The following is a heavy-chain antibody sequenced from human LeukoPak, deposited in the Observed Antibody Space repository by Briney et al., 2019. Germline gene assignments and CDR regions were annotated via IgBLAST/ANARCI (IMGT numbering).Heavy chain of an antibody. Sequence: GGSLRLSCAASGFTFSSYWMHWVRQAPGKGLVWVSRINSDGSSTSYADSVKGRFTISRDNAKNTLYLHMNSLRPEDTAVYYCVRDGHYENSAFDPWGQGTLVTVSS. J-gene: IGHJ5*02. CDR3: VRDGHYENSAFDP. CDR2: INSDGSST. CDR1: GFTFSSYW. D-gene: IGHD3-22*01. V-gene: IGHV3-74*01.